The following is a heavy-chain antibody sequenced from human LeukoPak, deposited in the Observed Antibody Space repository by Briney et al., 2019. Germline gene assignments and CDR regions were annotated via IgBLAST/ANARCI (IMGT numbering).Heavy chain of an antibody. J-gene: IGHJ3*02. D-gene: IGHD3-10*01. CDR3: ARDKSGSDAFDI. CDR1: GGSISSDY. CDR2: IYYGGTT. V-gene: IGHV4-59*01. Sequence: SETLSLTCTVSGGSISSDYWSWVRQPPGKGLEWIGYIYYGGTTNYNPSLRSRVIISIHTSKNQFSLKLSSVTAADTAVYYCARDKSGSDAFDIWGQGTMVTVSS.